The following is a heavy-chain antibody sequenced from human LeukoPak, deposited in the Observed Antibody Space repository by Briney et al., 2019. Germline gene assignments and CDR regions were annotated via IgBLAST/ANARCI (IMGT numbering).Heavy chain of an antibody. J-gene: IGHJ4*02. CDR2: IYYSGST. D-gene: IGHD1-26*01. CDR1: GGSISSSSYY. CDR3: ARDFSIVGATTSF. V-gene: IGHV4-39*07. Sequence: SETLSLTCTVSGGSISSSSYYWGWIRQPPGKGLEWIGSIYYSGSTYYNPSLKSRVTISVDTSKNQFSLKLSSVTAADTAVYYCARDFSIVGATTSFWGQGTLVTVSS.